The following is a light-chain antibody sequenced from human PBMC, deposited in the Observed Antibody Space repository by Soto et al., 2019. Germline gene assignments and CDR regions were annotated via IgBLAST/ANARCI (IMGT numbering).Light chain of an antibody. Sequence: QSVLTQPPSVSGAPGQRVTISCTGSSSNIGAGYDVHWYQQLPGTAPKLLIYGNSNRPSGVPDRFSDSKSRTSASMAITGLQAEDEADYYCQSYDSSLGGPYVFGSGTKVTVL. J-gene: IGLJ1*01. CDR1: SSNIGAGYD. V-gene: IGLV1-40*01. CDR3: QSYDSSLGGPYV. CDR2: GNS.